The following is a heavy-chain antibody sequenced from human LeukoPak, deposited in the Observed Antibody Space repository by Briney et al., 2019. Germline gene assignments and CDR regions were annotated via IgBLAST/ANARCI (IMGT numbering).Heavy chain of an antibody. J-gene: IGHJ4*02. CDR2: IYYSGRT. D-gene: IGHD6-19*01. CDR3: ARDRKAVAIFDY. CDR1: GASVSSGGYY. V-gene: IGHV4-31*03. Sequence: SQTLSLTCTVSGASVSSGGYYWSWIRQHPGKGLEWIGSIYYSGRTYYNPSLKSRVTTSIDTSRNQFSLKLSSVTAADTAVYYCARDRKAVAIFDYWGQGTLVTVSS.